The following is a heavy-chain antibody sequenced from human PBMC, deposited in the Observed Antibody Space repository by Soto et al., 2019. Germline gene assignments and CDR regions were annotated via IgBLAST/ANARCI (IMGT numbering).Heavy chain of an antibody. J-gene: IGHJ6*02. CDR3: ARGAATKLGVTTYYGMDV. Sequence: QVQLVQSGAEVKKPGSSVKVSCKASGGSLTNYGVSWVRQAPGQGLGWMGGIIPVFGTANYAQKFQGRVTLDADESKSPVFMDVRRLRSEATAGFYCARGAATKLGVTTYYGMDVWGHGTRVTVSS. V-gene: IGHV1-69*12. CDR1: GGSLTNYG. D-gene: IGHD3-22*01. CDR2: IIPVFGTA.